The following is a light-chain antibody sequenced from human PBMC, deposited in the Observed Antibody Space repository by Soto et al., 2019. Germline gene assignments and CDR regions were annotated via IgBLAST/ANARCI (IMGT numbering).Light chain of an antibody. Sequence: DIQMTQSPSSLSASVGNRVTIACQASQDIATYLNWYQQKPGKAPNLLIYDASNLETGVPSRFSGGGSGTHFTFTISTLQPEDIATYYCQQYDNLPPAWTFGQGSKVDI. J-gene: IGKJ1*01. CDR2: DAS. CDR1: QDIATY. V-gene: IGKV1-33*01. CDR3: QQYDNLPPAWT.